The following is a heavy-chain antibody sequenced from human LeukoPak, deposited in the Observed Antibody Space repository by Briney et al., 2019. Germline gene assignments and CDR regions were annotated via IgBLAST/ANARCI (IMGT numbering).Heavy chain of an antibody. J-gene: IGHJ5*02. CDR2: IYYSGST. CDR3: ARILWFGELFSNWFDP. V-gene: IGHV4-31*03. CDR1: GGSISSGGYY. Sequence: SETLSLTCTVSGGSISSGGYYWSWIRQHPGKGLEWIGYIYYSGSTYYIPSLKSRVTISVDTSKNQFSLKLSSVTAADTAVYYCARILWFGELFSNWFDPWGQGTLVTVSS. D-gene: IGHD3-10*01.